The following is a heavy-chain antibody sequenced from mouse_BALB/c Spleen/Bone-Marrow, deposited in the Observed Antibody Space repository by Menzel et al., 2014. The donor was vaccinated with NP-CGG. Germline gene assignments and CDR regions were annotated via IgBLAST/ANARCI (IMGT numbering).Heavy chain of an antibody. V-gene: IGHV1S137*01. CDR2: ISGYYGDA. J-gene: IGHJ4*01. CDR1: GYTFTDHA. CDR3: ARSGKVRNAMDY. D-gene: IGHD2-14*01. Sequence: VQLHQSGAKLVRPGVSVKISCKGSGYTFTDHAIHWVKRSHAKSLEWIGVISGYYGDAIYNQKFKGKATMTVDKSSSTAYMELDRLTSEDSAIDYCARSGKVRNAMDYWGQGTSVTVSS.